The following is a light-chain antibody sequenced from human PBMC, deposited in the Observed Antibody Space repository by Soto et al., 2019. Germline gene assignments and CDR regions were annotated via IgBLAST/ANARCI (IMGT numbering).Light chain of an antibody. CDR3: SSYTSSSTRV. J-gene: IGLJ3*02. Sequence: QSVLTQPASVSGSPGQSITISCTGTSSDVGGYNYVSWYHQHPGKAPKLMIYDVSNPPSGVSNRFSGSKSGNTASLTISGLQAEDEADYYCSSYTSSSTRVFGGGTKLTVL. CDR2: DVS. CDR1: SSDVGGYNY. V-gene: IGLV2-14*01.